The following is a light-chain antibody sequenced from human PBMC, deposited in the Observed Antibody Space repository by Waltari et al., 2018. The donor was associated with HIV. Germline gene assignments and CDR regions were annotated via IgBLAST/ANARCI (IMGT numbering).Light chain of an antibody. V-gene: IGLV1-47*01. Sequence: QSVLTQPPSASGTPGQRVTISCSGSSSNTGSNYVYWYQQHPGTTPKLLTYRNNQRPSRVPDRFSGSKSGTSASLAISGLRSEDEADYYCAAWDDSLSGHYVFGTGTKVTVL. J-gene: IGLJ1*01. CDR3: AAWDDSLSGHYV. CDR1: SSNTGSNY. CDR2: RNN.